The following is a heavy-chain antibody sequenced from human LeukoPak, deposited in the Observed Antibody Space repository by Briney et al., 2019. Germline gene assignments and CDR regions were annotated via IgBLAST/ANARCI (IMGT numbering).Heavy chain of an antibody. J-gene: IGHJ4*02. CDR1: GGSISSSAYY. CDR2: IYSSGST. D-gene: IGHD3-10*01. V-gene: IGHV4-31*03. Sequence: PSQTLSLTCTVSGGSISSSAYYWSWIRQHPGKGLEWIGYIYSSGSTYYNPSLKSRVTISVDTSKNQFSLKLSSVTAADTAVYYCASGGSESYKTLDYWGQGTLVTVAS. CDR3: ASGGSESYKTLDY.